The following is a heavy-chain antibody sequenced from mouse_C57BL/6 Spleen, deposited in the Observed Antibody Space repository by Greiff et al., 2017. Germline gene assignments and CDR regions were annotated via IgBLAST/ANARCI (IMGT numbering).Heavy chain of an antibody. J-gene: IGHJ1*03. CDR3: GGSGWDWYFDV. Sequence: QVQLQQSGPELVKPGASVKISCKASGYAFSSSWMNCVKQRPGKGLEWIGRIYPGDGDTNYNGKFKGKATLTADKSSSTAYMQLSSLTSADSAVCVSGGSGWDWYFDVWGTGTTVTVSS. D-gene: IGHD3-3*01. V-gene: IGHV1-82*01. CDR2: IYPGDGDT. CDR1: GYAFSSSW.